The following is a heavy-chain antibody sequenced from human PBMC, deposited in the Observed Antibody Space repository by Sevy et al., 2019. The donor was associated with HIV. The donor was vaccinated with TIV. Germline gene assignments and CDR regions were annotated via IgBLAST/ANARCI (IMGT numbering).Heavy chain of an antibody. CDR1: GFSFSHYS. D-gene: IGHD3-22*01. CDR3: ALTNSADYYDSGAFHL. Sequence: GGSLRLSCTVTGFSFSGFSFSHYSMKWVRQAPERGLEWVSSISYNSNFILYADPVKGRFTISRDDAKNSLFLLMDRLRADDTAMYYCALTNSADYYDSGAFHLWGRGTMVTVSS. J-gene: IGHJ3*01. V-gene: IGHV3-21*06. CDR2: ISYNSNFI.